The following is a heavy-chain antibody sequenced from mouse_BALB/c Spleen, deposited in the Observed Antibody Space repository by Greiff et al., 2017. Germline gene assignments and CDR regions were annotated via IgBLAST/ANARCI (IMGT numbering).Heavy chain of an antibody. D-gene: IGHD2-4*01. J-gene: IGHJ1*01. V-gene: IGHV3-2*02. CDR1: GYSITSDYA. Sequence: EVHLVESGPGLVKPSQSLSLTCTVTGYSITSDYAWNWIRQFPGNKLEWMGYISYSGSTSYNPSLKSRISITRDTSKNQFFLQLNSVTTEDTATYYCARRDYDGYWYFDVWGAGTTVTVSS. CDR2: ISYSGST. CDR3: ARRDYDGYWYFDV.